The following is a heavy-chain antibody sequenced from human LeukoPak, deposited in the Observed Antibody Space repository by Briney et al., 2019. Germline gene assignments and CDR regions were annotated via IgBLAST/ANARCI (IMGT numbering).Heavy chain of an antibody. Sequence: PGGSLRLSCAASGFTFSDYYMSWIRQAPGKGLEWVSYISSSSYIYYADSVKGRFTISRDNAKNSLYLQMNSLRAEDTAVYYCARDGSDILTGPQSYFDYWGQGTLVTVSS. J-gene: IGHJ4*02. CDR1: GFTFSDYY. V-gene: IGHV3-69-1*01. CDR2: ISSSSYI. CDR3: ARDGSDILTGPQSYFDY. D-gene: IGHD3-9*01.